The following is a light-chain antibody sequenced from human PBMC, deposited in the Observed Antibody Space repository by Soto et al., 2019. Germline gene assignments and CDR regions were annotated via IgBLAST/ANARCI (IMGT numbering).Light chain of an antibody. CDR3: KQRDSWHIT. CDR2: ESY. V-gene: IGKV3-11*01. CDR1: QSVDNY. J-gene: IGKJ5*01. Sequence: IVLTQSPATLSLSPGESATPARRYSQSVDNYLDWYQQKPGQDNRILIYESYNRATGITDRFSGSGSGTDFTLTIRSLEPEDFAVYYCKQRDSWHITFGKGTRVEIK.